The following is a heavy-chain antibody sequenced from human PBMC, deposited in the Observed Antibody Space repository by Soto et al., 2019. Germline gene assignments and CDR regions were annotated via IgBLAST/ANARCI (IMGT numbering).Heavy chain of an antibody. J-gene: IGHJ3*02. CDR2: IRGTT. CDR1: GFTFTSYS. D-gene: IGHD2-21*01. Sequence: GGSLRLSCAASGFTFTSYSMNWVRQVPGKGLEWVSYIRGTTHYADSVKGRFTISRDNARSSLYLQMNSLRADDTAVYYCARDDSFAFDIWGQGTMVTVSS. V-gene: IGHV3-48*01. CDR3: ARDDSFAFDI.